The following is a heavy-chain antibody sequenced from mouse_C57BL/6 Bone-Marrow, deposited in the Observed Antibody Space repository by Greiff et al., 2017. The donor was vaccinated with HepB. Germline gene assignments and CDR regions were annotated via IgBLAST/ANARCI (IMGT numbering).Heavy chain of an antibody. CDR2: IHPSDSDT. CDR1: GYTFTSYW. V-gene: IGHV1-74*01. D-gene: IGHD3-2*02. Sequence: QVQLQQPGAELVKPGASVKVSCKASGYTFTSYWMHWVKQRPGQGLEWIGRIHPSDSDTNYNQKFKGKATLTVDKSSSTAYMQLSSLTSEDSAVYCCAMKLRLQRDYFDYWGQGTTLTVSS. CDR3: AMKLRLQRDYFDY. J-gene: IGHJ2*01.